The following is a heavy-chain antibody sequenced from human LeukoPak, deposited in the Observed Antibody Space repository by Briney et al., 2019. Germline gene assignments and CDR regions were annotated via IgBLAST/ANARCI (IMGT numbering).Heavy chain of an antibody. V-gene: IGHV3-33*01. CDR3: ARERCSGGSCYSSNWFDP. J-gene: IGHJ5*02. D-gene: IGHD2-15*01. Sequence: GGSLRLSCAASGFTFSSYGMHWVRQAPGKGLEWVAVIWCDGSNKYYADSVEGRFTISRDNSKNTLYLQMNSLSAEDTAVDYCARERCSGGSCYSSNWFDPCGQATLVTAS. CDR1: GFTFSSYG. CDR2: IWCDGSNK.